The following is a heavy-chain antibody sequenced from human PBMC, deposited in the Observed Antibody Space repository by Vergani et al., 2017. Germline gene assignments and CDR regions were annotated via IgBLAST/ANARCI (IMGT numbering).Heavy chain of an antibody. CDR2: ISYDGSNK. V-gene: IGHV3-30-3*01. CDR1: GFTFSSYA. D-gene: IGHD3-22*01. J-gene: IGHJ4*02. Sequence: VQLLESGGGLVQPGGSLRLSCAASGFTFSSYAMHWVRQAPGKGLEWVAVISYDGSNKYYADSVKGRFTISRDNSKNTLYLQMNSLRAEDTAVYYCARDRDYDSSGYYLRWGQGTLVTVSS. CDR3: ARDRDYDSSGYYLR.